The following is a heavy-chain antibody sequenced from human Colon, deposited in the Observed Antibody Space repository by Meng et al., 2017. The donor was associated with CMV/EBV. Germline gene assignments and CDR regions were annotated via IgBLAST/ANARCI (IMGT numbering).Heavy chain of an antibody. CDR3: ARTPDLGECNKSSQISCSRIDY. D-gene: IGHD2/OR15-2a*01. CDR2: ISGNGDST. J-gene: IGHJ4*02. Sequence: GGSLRLSCAASGFTFGSYAVSWVRQAPGRGLEWVSTISGNGDSTYYADSVKGRFIVSRVNSENTLFLQMTSLRAEDTTVYYCARTPDLGECNKSSQISCSRIDYWGQGTLVTVSS. CDR1: GFTFGSYA. V-gene: IGHV3-23*01.